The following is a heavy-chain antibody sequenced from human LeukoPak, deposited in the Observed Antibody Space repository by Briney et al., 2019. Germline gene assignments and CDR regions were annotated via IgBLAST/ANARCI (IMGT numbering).Heavy chain of an antibody. D-gene: IGHD5-12*01. J-gene: IGHJ2*01. CDR3: ARGQEATANWYFDL. CDR1: GYTFSSHG. V-gene: IGHV1-18*01. CDR2: ISGSSGHT. Sequence: ASVKVSCKASGYTFSSHGLSWVRQAPGEGLEWMGWISGSSGHTKYVQKFQGRVTMTTDTSTSTAYMELRSLRSDDTAVYYCARGQEATANWYFDLWGRGTLVTVSS.